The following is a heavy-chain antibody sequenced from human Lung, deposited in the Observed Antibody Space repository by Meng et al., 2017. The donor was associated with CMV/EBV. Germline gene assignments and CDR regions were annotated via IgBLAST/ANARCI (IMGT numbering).Heavy chain of an antibody. Sequence: SXPXLVXPTQTLTLTCTFPGFSRSTNGGGVGWIRQPPGKDLEWLALIYWNDDKRYSPSLRTRLTITKDTSKNQVVLRMANLDPVDTPTYFCAHRPLYPNVFDFWGQGTMVXVSS. CDR3: AHRPLYPNVFDF. CDR2: IYWNDDK. J-gene: IGHJ3*01. D-gene: IGHD3-16*02. CDR1: GFSRSTNGGG. V-gene: IGHV2-5*01.